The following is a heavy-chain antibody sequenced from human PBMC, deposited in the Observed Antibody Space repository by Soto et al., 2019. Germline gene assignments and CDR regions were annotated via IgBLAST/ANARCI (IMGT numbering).Heavy chain of an antibody. CDR3: ARDTPSGSYLSHYYGMDV. Sequence: QVQLVQSGAEVKKPGASVKVSCKASGYTFTSYGISWVRQAPGQGLEGMGWISAYNGNTNYAQKLQGRVTMTTDTSTSTAYMELRSLRSDDTAVYYCARDTPSGSYLSHYYGMDVWGQGTTVTVSS. D-gene: IGHD1-26*01. CDR1: GYTFTSYG. CDR2: ISAYNGNT. J-gene: IGHJ6*02. V-gene: IGHV1-18*01.